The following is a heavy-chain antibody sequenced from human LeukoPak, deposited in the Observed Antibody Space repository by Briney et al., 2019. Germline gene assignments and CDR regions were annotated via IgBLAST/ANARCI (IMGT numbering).Heavy chain of an antibody. Sequence: SETLSLTCAVYGGSFSGYYWSWIRQHPGKGLEWIGYIYYSGSTYYNPSLKSRVTISVDTSKNQFSLKLSSVTAADTALYYCARQPNDSRYMIVDYWGQGTLVTVSS. CDR2: IYYSGST. J-gene: IGHJ4*02. V-gene: IGHV4-59*08. D-gene: IGHD3-22*01. CDR1: GGSFSGYY. CDR3: ARQPNDSRYMIVDY.